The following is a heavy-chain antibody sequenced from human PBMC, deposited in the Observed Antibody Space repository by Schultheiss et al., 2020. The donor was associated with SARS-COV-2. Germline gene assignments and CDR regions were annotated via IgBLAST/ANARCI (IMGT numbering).Heavy chain of an antibody. D-gene: IGHD3-10*01. Sequence: SETLSLTCTVSGGSISSGGYYWGWIRQPPGKGLEWIGEINHSGSTNYNPSLKSRVTISVDTSKNQFSLKLSSVTAADTAVYYCARGWGYYGSGSYYHYWGQGILVTVSS. CDR3: ARGWGYYGSGSYYHY. J-gene: IGHJ4*02. V-gene: IGHV4-39*01. CDR1: GGSISSGGYY. CDR2: INHSGST.